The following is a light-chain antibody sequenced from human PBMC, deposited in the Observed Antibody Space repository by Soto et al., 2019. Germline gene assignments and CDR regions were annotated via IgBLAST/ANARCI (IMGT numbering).Light chain of an antibody. CDR1: QTIGTY. CDR3: QQSYNTPLT. CDR2: DAS. V-gene: IGKV1-39*01. Sequence: IEVTQSPSSLAASLGDRLTITCRASQTIGTYVNWYRQKSGAAPELLIYDASTLQSGVPSRFRGGASGTDFTLTISSLQLDDFATYYCQQSYNTPLTFGQGTKVEIK. J-gene: IGKJ1*01.